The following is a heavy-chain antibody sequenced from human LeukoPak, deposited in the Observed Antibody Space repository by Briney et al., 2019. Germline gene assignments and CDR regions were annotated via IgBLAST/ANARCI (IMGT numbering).Heavy chain of an antibody. J-gene: IGHJ4*02. V-gene: IGHV3-53*01. CDR3: ARVGHIVGATTGFDY. CDR1: GVTVSSNY. CDR2: IYSGGST. D-gene: IGHD1-26*01. Sequence: GGSLRLSCAASGVTVSSNYMSWVRQAPGTGLEWVSVIYSGGSTYYADSVKGRFTISRDNSKNTLYLQMNSLRAEDTAVYYCARVGHIVGATTGFDYWGQGTLVTVSS.